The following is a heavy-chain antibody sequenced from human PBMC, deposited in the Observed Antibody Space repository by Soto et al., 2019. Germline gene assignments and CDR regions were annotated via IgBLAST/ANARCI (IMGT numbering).Heavy chain of an antibody. J-gene: IGHJ4*02. CDR1: GRSFSGYY. D-gene: IGHD4-17*01. V-gene: IGHV4-34*01. CDR3: ARAYGGNSGVFDY. Sequence: QVQLQQWGAGLLMPSETLSLTCAVYGRSFSGYYWSWIRQPPGKGLEWIGEINHSGSTNYNPSLKSRVTISVDTSQNQFSLNLSSVTAADTAVYYCARAYGGNSGVFDYWGQGTLVTVSS. CDR2: INHSGST.